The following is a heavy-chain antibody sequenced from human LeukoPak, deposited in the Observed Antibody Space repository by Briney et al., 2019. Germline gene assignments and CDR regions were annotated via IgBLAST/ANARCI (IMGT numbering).Heavy chain of an antibody. J-gene: IGHJ4*02. CDR2: IYTSGST. CDR3: ARNTYYFDY. CDR1: GGSISSGSYY. Sequence: SQTLSLTCTVSGGSISSGSYYWSWIRQPAGKGLEWIGRIYTSGSTNYNPSLKSRVTISVDTSKNQFSLKLSSVTAADTAVYYCARNTYYFDYWGQGTLVTVSS. V-gene: IGHV4-61*02.